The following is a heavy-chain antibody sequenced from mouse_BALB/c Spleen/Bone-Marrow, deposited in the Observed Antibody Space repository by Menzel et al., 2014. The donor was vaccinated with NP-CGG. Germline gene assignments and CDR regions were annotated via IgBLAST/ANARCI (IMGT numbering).Heavy chain of an antibody. CDR2: IISGSNTI. V-gene: IGHV5-17*02. CDR3: ARSRYDVGWFAY. J-gene: IGHJ3*01. Sequence: VHVKQSGGDLVQPGGSRKLSCAASGFTFSAFGMHWVRQAPERGLEWVAYIISGSNTIYYSDNVKGRFTISRDNPKNTLFLQMTSLRSEDTAMYYCARSRYDVGWFAYWGQGTLVTVSA. CDR1: GFTFSAFG. D-gene: IGHD2-14*01.